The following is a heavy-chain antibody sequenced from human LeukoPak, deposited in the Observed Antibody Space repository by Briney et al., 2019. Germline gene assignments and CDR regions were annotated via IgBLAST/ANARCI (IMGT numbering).Heavy chain of an antibody. V-gene: IGHV6-1*01. CDR1: GDSVSSNSAA. D-gene: IGHD3-22*01. CDR2: TYYRSKWYN. CDR3: ARSIITMIVVVTHSFDY. J-gene: IGHJ4*02. Sequence: SQTLSLTCAISGDSVSSNSAAWNWIRQSPSSGLEWLGRTYYRSKWYNDYAVSVKSRITINPDTSKNQFSLQLNSVTPEDTAVYYCARSIITMIVVVTHSFDYWGQGTLVTVSS.